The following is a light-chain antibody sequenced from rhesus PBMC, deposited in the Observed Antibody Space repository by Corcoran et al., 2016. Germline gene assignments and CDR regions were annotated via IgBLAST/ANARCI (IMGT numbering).Light chain of an antibody. V-gene: IGKV2-91*01. J-gene: IGKJ2*01. CDR2: LVS. CDR1: QSLLHSNGNTY. Sequence: DIVMTQTPLSLPVTPGEPASISCRSSQSLLHSNGNTYLYWYLQKPGQAPQLLIYLVSTRASGVPDRFSGRGAGTDFTLKISRVEAEDGGVYYCMQVIQLPYSFGQGTKVEIK. CDR3: MQVIQLPYS.